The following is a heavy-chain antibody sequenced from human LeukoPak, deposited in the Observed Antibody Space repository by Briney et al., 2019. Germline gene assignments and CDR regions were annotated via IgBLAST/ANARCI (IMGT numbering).Heavy chain of an antibody. Sequence: GGXLRLSCVASGFIFSNAWMSWVRQAPGKGLEWVGHIKSKTYGVTADYVAPVKGRFTISRDDSKNTLYLQMNSLKIEDTAVYYCTTDRHTAMVQFDYWGQGTLVTVSS. CDR1: GFIFSNAW. CDR3: TTDRHTAMVQFDY. J-gene: IGHJ4*02. V-gene: IGHV3-15*01. CDR2: IKSKTYGVTA. D-gene: IGHD5-18*01.